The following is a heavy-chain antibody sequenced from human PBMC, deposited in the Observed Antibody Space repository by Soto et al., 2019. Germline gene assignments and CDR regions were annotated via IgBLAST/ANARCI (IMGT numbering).Heavy chain of an antibody. CDR2: INIDGSST. V-gene: IGHV3-74*01. CDR3: ARGWATKQGIYYYSAMDV. Sequence: EVQLVESGGGLIQPGGSLRISCAASGFTFSNFWMHWVRQAPGKGLVWVSHINIDGSSTNYADSVKGRFAISRDNAKNTLNLQMNSLRAEDTAVYYCARGWATKQGIYYYSAMDVWGQGTTVTVSS. D-gene: IGHD2-15*01. CDR1: GFTFSNFW. J-gene: IGHJ6*02.